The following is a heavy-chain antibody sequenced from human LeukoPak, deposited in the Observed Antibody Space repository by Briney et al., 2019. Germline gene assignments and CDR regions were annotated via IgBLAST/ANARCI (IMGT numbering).Heavy chain of an antibody. CDR1: GFTFSSYA. D-gene: IGHD3-10*01. J-gene: IGHJ4*02. V-gene: IGHV3-23*01. CDR3: AKRWGSGSHPFDY. Sequence: GGSLRLSCAASGFTFSSYAMNWVRQAPGKGLEWVSAISGSGGTTNYADSVKGRFTISRDNSKNTLYLQMNSLRAEDTAVYYCAKRWGSGSHPFDYWGQGTLVTVSS. CDR2: ISGSGGTT.